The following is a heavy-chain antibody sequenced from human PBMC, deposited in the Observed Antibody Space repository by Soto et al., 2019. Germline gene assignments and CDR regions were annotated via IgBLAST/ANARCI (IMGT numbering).Heavy chain of an antibody. V-gene: IGHV3-23*01. J-gene: IGHJ6*02. D-gene: IGHD3-10*01. CDR3: AKVGLLYGSGSYYNYYYYGMDV. CDR2: IGGSGDIT. Sequence: GGSLRLSCEASGFTFSSYAMSWVRQAPGKGLEWVSSIGGSGDITYYADSVKGRFTISRDNSKNTLYLQMSSLRAGDTAVYYCAKVGLLYGSGSYYNYYYYGMDVWGQGTTVTVSS. CDR1: GFTFSSYA.